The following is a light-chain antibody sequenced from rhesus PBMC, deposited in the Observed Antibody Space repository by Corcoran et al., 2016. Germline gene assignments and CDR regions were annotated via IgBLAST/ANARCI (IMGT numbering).Light chain of an antibody. CDR1: QSLAHSNGNTY. CDR2: QVS. V-gene: IGKV2-65*01. J-gene: IGKJ4*01. Sequence: DIVMTQSPLSLSITPGQSASISCRSSQSLAHSNGNTYWSWYQQKAGQPPRRLIYQVSNRDSGVPDRYSGRAAGTEFTRKLSRVDAEDVGVDYCWQGISVPITFGGGTKVEIK. CDR3: WQGISVPIT.